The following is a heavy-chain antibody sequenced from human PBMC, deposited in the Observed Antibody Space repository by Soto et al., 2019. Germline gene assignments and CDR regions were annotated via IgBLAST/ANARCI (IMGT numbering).Heavy chain of an antibody. CDR3: ARGRIIVAGGFDP. CDR1: GYTFTSYD. Sequence: QVQLVQSGAEVKKPGASVKVSCKASGYTFTSYDIIWVRQATGQGLEWMGWMNPSTGNTDSAEKFQGRLTMTRNTSISTVYMELSSRSFEDRAVYYCARGRIIVAGGFDPWGQGTLVTVSS. D-gene: IGHD5-12*01. CDR2: MNPSTGNT. V-gene: IGHV1-8*01. J-gene: IGHJ5*02.